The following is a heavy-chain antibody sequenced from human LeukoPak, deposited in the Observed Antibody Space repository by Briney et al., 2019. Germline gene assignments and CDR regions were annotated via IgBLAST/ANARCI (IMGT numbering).Heavy chain of an antibody. Sequence: PSETLSLTCTVSGGSINSYYWSWIRQPPGKGLEWIGYIYYSGSTNYNPSLKSRVTISVDTSKNQFSLKLSSVTAADTAVYYCARSGSYHHNYFDYWGQGTLVTVSS. CDR3: ARSGSYHHNYFDY. CDR2: IYYSGST. D-gene: IGHD1-26*01. V-gene: IGHV4-59*08. J-gene: IGHJ4*02. CDR1: GGSINSYY.